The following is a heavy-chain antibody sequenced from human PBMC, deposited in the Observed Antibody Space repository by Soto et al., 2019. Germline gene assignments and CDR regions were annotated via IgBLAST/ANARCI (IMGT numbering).Heavy chain of an antibody. Sequence: GGSLRLSCAASGFTFSSYAMHWFRQAPGKGLEWVAVISYDGSNKYYADSVKGRFTISRDNSKNTLYLQMNSLRAEDTAVYYCARGRTDIVLMVYARSSHDAFDIWGQGTMVTVSS. CDR2: ISYDGSNK. CDR3: ARGRTDIVLMVYARSSHDAFDI. V-gene: IGHV3-30-3*01. D-gene: IGHD2-8*01. J-gene: IGHJ3*02. CDR1: GFTFSSYA.